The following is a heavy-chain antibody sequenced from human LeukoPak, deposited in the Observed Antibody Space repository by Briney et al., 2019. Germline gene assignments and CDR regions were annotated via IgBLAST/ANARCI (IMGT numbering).Heavy chain of an antibody. D-gene: IGHD1-7*01. V-gene: IGHV4-61*02. CDR1: GGSISSGSYY. CDR3: ARDPTTGIDP. Sequence: SETLSLTCTVSGGSISSGSYYWSWIRQPAGKGLEWIGRIYTSGSTNYNPSLKSRVTISVDTSKNQFSLKLSSVTAADTAVYYCARDPTTGIDPWGQGTLVTVSS. CDR2: IYTSGST. J-gene: IGHJ5*02.